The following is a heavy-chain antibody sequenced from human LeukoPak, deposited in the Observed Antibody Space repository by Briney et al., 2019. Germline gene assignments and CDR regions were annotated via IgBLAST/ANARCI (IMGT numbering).Heavy chain of an antibody. CDR1: GFTFSSYG. CDR2: ISYDGSNK. Sequence: GRSLRLSCAASGFTFSSYGMHWVRQAPGKGLEWVAVISYDGSNKYYADSVKGRFTISRDNSKNTLYLQMSSLRAEDTAVYYCAQTTVTTKWPIRWGAFDIWGQGTMVTVSS. D-gene: IGHD4-17*01. J-gene: IGHJ3*02. CDR3: AQTTVTTKWPIRWGAFDI. V-gene: IGHV3-30*03.